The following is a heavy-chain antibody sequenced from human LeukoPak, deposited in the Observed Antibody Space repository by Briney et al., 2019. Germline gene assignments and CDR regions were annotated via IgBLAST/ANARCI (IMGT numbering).Heavy chain of an antibody. CDR3: ARALTSGWYSGKYY. D-gene: IGHD6-19*01. CDR2: IYHSGST. CDR1: GYSISSGYY. J-gene: IGHJ4*02. Sequence: SETLSLTCAVSGYSISSGYYWGWIRQPPGKGLGWIGSIYHSGSTYYNPSLKSRVTISVDTSKNQFSLKLISVTAADTAVYFCARALTSGWYSGKYYWGLGTLVTVSS. V-gene: IGHV4-38-2*01.